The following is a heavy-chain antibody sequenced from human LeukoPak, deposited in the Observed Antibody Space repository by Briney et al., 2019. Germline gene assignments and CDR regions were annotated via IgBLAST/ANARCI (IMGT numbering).Heavy chain of an antibody. Sequence: GRSLRLSCAASGFIFDNFGMHWVRQVPGKGLEWLALISHDGSNEYYGDFVKGRFTTSRDNSENTVYLQMNALRPEDTAMHYCAKVGKGQLLEAFDIWGQGTMVTVSP. V-gene: IGHV3-30*18. CDR1: GFIFDNFG. J-gene: IGHJ3*02. CDR3: AKVGKGQLLEAFDI. CDR2: ISHDGSNE. D-gene: IGHD2-2*01.